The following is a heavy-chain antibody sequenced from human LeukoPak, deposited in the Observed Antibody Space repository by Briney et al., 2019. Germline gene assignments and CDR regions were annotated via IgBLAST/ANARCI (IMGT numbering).Heavy chain of an antibody. CDR1: GYTFSDYY. D-gene: IGHD3-22*01. J-gene: IGHJ4*02. CDR3: ARATIADSSTYYIDY. V-gene: IGHV1-2*02. CDR2: INPNSGGT. Sequence: GASLKVSFKASGYTFSDYYMHWVRQAPGQGLEWMGWINPNSGGTNYAQKFQGRVTMTRDMSISTAYMEVSRLTSDDTAVYYCARATIADSSTYYIDYWGLGTLVTVSS.